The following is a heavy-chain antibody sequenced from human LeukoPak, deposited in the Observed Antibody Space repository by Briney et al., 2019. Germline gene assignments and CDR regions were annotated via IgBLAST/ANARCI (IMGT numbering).Heavy chain of an antibody. CDR1: GFTFDDYG. Sequence: GGSLRLSCAASGFTFDDYGMSWVRQAPGKELEWVSGINWNGGSTGYADSVKGRFTISRDNAKNSLYLQMNSLRAEDTALYYCARASSGYSSSWYAYYYYYMDVWGKGTTVTVSS. D-gene: IGHD6-13*01. V-gene: IGHV3-20*04. CDR2: INWNGGST. J-gene: IGHJ6*03. CDR3: ARASSGYSSSWYAYYYYYMDV.